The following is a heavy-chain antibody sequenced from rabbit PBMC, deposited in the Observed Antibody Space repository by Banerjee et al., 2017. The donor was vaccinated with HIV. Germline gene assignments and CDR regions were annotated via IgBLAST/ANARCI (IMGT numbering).Heavy chain of an antibody. CDR2: IDTGSSGTT. CDR3: ARLWADTRGNLNL. CDR1: GFSFSSGYW. V-gene: IGHV1S40*01. J-gene: IGHJ4*01. D-gene: IGHD3-1*01. Sequence: QSLEESGGDLVKPGASLTLTCKASGFSFSSGYWIWWVRQAPGKGLEWIACIDTGSSGTTYYASWAKGRFTISKTSSTTVTLQMTSLTAADTATYFCARLWADTRGNLNLWGPGTLVTVS.